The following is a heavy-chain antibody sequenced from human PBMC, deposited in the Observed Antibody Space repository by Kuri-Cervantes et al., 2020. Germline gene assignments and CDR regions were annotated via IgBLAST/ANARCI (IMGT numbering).Heavy chain of an antibody. CDR3: ARGDSSSWSSLYYFDY. CDR1: GFTFSSYW. J-gene: IGHJ4*02. D-gene: IGHD6-13*01. CDR2: IKQDGSEK. Sequence: GGSLRLSCAASGFTFSSYWMSWVRQAPGKGLEWVANIKQDGSEKYYVDSVKGRFTISRDNAKNSLYLQMNSLRAEDTAVYYCARGDSSSWSSLYYFDYWGQGTLVTVSS. V-gene: IGHV3-7*01.